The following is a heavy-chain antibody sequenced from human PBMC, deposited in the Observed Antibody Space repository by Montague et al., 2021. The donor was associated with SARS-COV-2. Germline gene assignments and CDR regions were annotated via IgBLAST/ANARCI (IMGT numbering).Heavy chain of an antibody. J-gene: IGHJ4*02. CDR1: GFTFSNYG. Sequence: SLRLSCAASGFTFSNYGMHWVRQVPGKGLAWVSRISNDGSYSDYADSVKGRFTISRDNAKNTLYLQMKSLRGDDTAIYYCARDPPGTTIDYWGQGTLVTVSS. D-gene: IGHD3-10*01. CDR3: ARDPPGTTIDY. V-gene: IGHV3-74*01. CDR2: ISNDGSYS.